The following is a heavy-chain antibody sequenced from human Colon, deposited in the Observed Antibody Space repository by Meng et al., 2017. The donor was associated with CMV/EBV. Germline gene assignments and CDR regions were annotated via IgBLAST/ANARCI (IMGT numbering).Heavy chain of an antibody. V-gene: IGHV3-33*07. CDR2: IWFDGSKK. Sequence: GESLKISCSASGFTIDWHAMYWVRQAPGKGLEWVASIWFDGSKKFYADSVKGRFTISRDNSRNMQFLEMNSLRDDDTAVYFCATGGGTEAAAAGVFDFRGQGTLVTVSS. CDR3: ATGGGTEAAAAGVFDF. D-gene: IGHD6-25*01. J-gene: IGHJ4*02. CDR1: GFTIDWHA.